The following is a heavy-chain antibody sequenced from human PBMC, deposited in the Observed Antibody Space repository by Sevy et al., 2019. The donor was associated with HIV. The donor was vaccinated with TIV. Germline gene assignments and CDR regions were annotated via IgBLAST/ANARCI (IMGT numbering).Heavy chain of an antibody. CDR2: ISWNSGSI. J-gene: IGHJ6*02. CDR3: ARRFGVGSYYYGMDV. Sequence: GGSLRLSCAASGFTFDDYAMHWVRQAPGKGLEWVSGISWNSGSIGYADSVKGRFTLSRDNAKNSRYLQMNSLRAEDTALYYCARRFGVGSYYYGMDVWGQGTTVTVSS. V-gene: IGHV3-9*01. D-gene: IGHD3-10*01. CDR1: GFTFDDYA.